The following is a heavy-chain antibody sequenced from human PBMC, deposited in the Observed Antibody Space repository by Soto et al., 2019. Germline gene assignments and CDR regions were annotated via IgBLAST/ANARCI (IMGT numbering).Heavy chain of an antibody. Sequence: GESLKISCKGSGYSFTSYWISWVRQMPGKGLEWMGRIDPSNSYTNYSPSFQGHVTISADKSISTAYLQWSSLKASDTAMYYCARHQYYDSSGPQPDVDYWGQGTLVTVSS. J-gene: IGHJ4*02. CDR1: GYSFTSYW. D-gene: IGHD3-22*01. V-gene: IGHV5-10-1*01. CDR2: IDPSNSYT. CDR3: ARHQYYDSSGPQPDVDY.